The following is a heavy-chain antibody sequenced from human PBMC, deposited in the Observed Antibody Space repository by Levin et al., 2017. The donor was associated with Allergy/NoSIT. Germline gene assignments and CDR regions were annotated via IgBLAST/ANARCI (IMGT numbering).Heavy chain of an antibody. CDR3: ARSNFGRLPDY. CDR1: GGSISTYY. J-gene: IGHJ4*02. CDR2: IYRSGHT. V-gene: IGHV4-59*01. Sequence: TSETLSLTCTVSGGSISTYYWSWIRQPPGKGLEWVGYIYRSGHTNYNPSLKSRVTMSIDTSKNQFSLNLNSLTAADTAVYYCARSNFGRLPDYWGQGTLVTVSS. D-gene: IGHD3-3*01.